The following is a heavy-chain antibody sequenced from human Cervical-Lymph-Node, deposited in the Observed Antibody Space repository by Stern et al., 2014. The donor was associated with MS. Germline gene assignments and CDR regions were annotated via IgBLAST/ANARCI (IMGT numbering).Heavy chain of an antibody. CDR3: ARGFSSSWYGGRFFNY. V-gene: IGHV4-59*01. Sequence: VQLQESGPGLVKPSETLSLTCTVSGGSISSYYWSWIRQAPGQGLEWIAYIYYSGHTDYNPSLQGRVTVSVDTSKNQVSLRLSSVTAADTAVYYCARGFSSSWYGGRFFNYWGQGTLVTVSS. D-gene: IGHD6-13*01. CDR1: GGSISSYY. CDR2: IYYSGHT. J-gene: IGHJ4*02.